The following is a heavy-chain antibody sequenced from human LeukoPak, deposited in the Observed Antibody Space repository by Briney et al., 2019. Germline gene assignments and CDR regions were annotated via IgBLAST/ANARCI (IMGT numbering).Heavy chain of an antibody. J-gene: IGHJ4*02. Sequence: GGSLRLSCAASVFTFSSYAMSWVRQAPGKGLEWVSAISGSGVSTYYADSVKGRFTISRDNSKNTLYLQMNSLRAEDTAVHYCAKARGTVGAALDHWGQGTLVTVSS. CDR2: ISGSGVST. D-gene: IGHD1-26*01. CDR1: VFTFSSYA. CDR3: AKARGTVGAALDH. V-gene: IGHV3-23*01.